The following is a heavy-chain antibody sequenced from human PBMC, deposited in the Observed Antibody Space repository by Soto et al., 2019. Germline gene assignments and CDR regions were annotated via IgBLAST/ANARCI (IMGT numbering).Heavy chain of an antibody. CDR1: GFSLSNGKVG. D-gene: IGHD6-19*01. V-gene: IGHV2-26*01. CDR2: IFSNDEK. J-gene: IGHJ6*03. Sequence: HVTLKESGPVLVKPTETLTLTCTVSGFSLSNGKVGVSWIRQPPGKALEGLAHIFSNDEKSYSTSLKSRLTISEDTSKSQVVLTMTNVDPVDTATYYCARILFGRSVAGGYFYMDVWGKGTTVTVSS. CDR3: ARILFGRSVAGGYFYMDV.